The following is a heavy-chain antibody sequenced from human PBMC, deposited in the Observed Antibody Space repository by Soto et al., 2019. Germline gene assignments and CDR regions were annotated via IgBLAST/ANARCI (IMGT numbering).Heavy chain of an antibody. V-gene: IGHV4-4*02. CDR1: GGSITSNW. CDR2: IFHTGSA. J-gene: IGHJ4*02. Sequence: QVQLQESGPGLMKPSGTLSLTCAVSGGSITSNWWSWVRQPPGKGLEWIAEIFHTGSANYNPSLMGRLTISIDKSRNHLSLNLTSVIAAYTAVYYCAWHIAVSWTRCFDHWGQGTLVTVSS. CDR3: AWHIAVSWTRCFDH. D-gene: IGHD2-21*01.